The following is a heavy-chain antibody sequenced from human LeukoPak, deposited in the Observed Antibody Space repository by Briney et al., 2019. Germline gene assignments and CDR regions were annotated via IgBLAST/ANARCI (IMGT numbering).Heavy chain of an antibody. D-gene: IGHD3-22*01. CDR2: IYYSGST. V-gene: IGHV4-39*01. J-gene: IGHJ4*02. Sequence: SETLSLTCTVSGGSISSSSYYWGWIRQPPGKGLEWIGSIYYSGSTYYNPSLKGRVTISVDTSKNQFSLKLSSVTAADTAVYYCARHPTYYYDSSGYPCGTFDYWGQGTLVTVSS. CDR1: GGSISSSSYY. CDR3: ARHPTYYYDSSGYPCGTFDY.